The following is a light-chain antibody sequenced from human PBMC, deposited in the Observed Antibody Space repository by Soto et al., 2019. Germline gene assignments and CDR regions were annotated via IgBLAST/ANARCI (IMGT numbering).Light chain of an antibody. V-gene: IGKV1-5*01. CDR2: DAS. J-gene: IGKJ4*01. CDR1: QSISSW. CDR3: QQANSFTLT. Sequence: DRVTITFRASQSISSWLAWYQQKPGKAPKFLIYDASNLESGVPSRFSGSGSGTDFTLTISRLETEDFAVYYCQQANSFTLTGGGGTKWEIK.